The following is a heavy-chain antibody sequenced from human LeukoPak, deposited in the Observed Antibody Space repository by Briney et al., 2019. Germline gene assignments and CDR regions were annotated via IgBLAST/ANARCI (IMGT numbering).Heavy chain of an antibody. CDR3: AKQQGIAAAANGFDY. CDR2: ISGSGGVT. CDR1: GFTFSSYA. J-gene: IGHJ4*02. V-gene: IGHV3-23*01. Sequence: GGSLRLSCAASGFTFSSYAMSWVRQAPGKGLDWVSTISGSGGVTYYADSVKGRFTISRDNSKNTLSPQMNSLRAEDTAVYYCAKQQGIAAAANGFDYWGQGTLVTVSS. D-gene: IGHD6-13*01.